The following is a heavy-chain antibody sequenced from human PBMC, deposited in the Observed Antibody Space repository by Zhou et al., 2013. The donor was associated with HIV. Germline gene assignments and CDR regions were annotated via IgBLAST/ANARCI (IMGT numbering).Heavy chain of an antibody. CDR2: IIPIFGTA. Sequence: QVQLVQSGAEVKKPGSSVKVSCKASGGTFSSYAISWVRQAPGQGLEWMGGIIPIFGTANYAQKFQGRVTITTDESTSTAYMELSSLRSEDTAVYYCSLGEYCSSTSCYPEGGANWGQGTLVTVSS. CDR1: GGTFSSYA. CDR3: SLGEYCSSTSCYPEGGAN. V-gene: IGHV1-69*05. D-gene: IGHD2-2*01. J-gene: IGHJ4*02.